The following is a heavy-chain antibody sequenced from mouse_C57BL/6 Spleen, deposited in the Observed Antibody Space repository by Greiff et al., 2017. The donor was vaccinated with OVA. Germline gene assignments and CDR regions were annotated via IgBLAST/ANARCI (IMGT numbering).Heavy chain of an antibody. V-gene: IGHV1-55*01. CDR1: GYTFTSYW. CDR2: IYPGSGST. CDR3: ARNDYDYRGYFDV. J-gene: IGHJ1*03. D-gene: IGHD2-4*01. Sequence: QVQLQQPGAELVKPGASVMMSCKASGYTFTSYWITWVKQRPGQGLEWIGDIYPGSGSTNYNEKFKSKATLTVDTSSSTAYMQLSSLTSEDSAVYYCARNDYDYRGYFDVWGTGTTVTVSS.